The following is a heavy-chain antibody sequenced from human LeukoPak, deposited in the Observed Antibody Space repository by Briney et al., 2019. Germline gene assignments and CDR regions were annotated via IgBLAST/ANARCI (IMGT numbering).Heavy chain of an antibody. Sequence: GASLRLSCADSGFTFSSYAMSWVRQAPGKGLEWVSAISGSGGSTYYADSVKGRFTISRDNSKNTLYLQMNSLRAEDTAVYYCAKDLNEEMDAFDIWGQGTMVTVSS. V-gene: IGHV3-23*01. CDR2: ISGSGGST. CDR3: AKDLNEEMDAFDI. CDR1: GFTFSSYA. J-gene: IGHJ3*02.